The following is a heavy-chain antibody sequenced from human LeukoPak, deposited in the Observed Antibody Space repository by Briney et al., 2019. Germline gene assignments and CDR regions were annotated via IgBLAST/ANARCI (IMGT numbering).Heavy chain of an antibody. D-gene: IGHD2-15*01. CDR2: SSAHNGNT. CDR1: GYTFANYG. J-gene: IGHJ3*02. CDR3: ARGRYCSGGSCYSGAFDN. Sequence: ASVKVSCKASGYTFANYGISWVRQAPGQGLEWMGWSSAHNGNTDYAQKVQGRATMTTDTSTSTAYMELRSLRSDDTAVYYCARGRYCSGGSCYSGAFDNWGQGTMVTVSS. V-gene: IGHV1-18*01.